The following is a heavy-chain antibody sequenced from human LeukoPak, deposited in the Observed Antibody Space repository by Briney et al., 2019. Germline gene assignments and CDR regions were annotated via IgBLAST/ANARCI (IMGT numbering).Heavy chain of an antibody. CDR1: GFTFDDYA. J-gene: IGHJ4*02. CDR3: ARNRGWQQFDY. V-gene: IGHV3-9*01. CDR2: ISWNSGSI. Sequence: GRSLRLSCAASGFTFDDYAMHWVRQAPGKGLEWVSGISWNSGSIGYADSVKGRFTISRDNAKNSLYLQMNNLRAEDTAVYYCARNRGWQQFDYWGQGTLVTVSS. D-gene: IGHD5-24*01.